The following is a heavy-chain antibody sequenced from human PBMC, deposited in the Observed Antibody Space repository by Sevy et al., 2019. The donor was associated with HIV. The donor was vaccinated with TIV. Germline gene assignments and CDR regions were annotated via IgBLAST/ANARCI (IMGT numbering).Heavy chain of an antibody. CDR3: ARGVQTSHAFDV. V-gene: IGHV3-21*01. D-gene: IGHD6-6*01. J-gene: IGHJ3*01. CDR2: ISGISNYI. CDR1: GFTFSSYS. Sequence: GGSLRLSCAASGFTFSSYSMNWVRQAPGKGLEWVSSISGISNYIYYADSVQGRFSISRDNAKDSLYLQMNSLRVEDTAIYYCARGVQTSHAFDVWGQGTMVTVSS.